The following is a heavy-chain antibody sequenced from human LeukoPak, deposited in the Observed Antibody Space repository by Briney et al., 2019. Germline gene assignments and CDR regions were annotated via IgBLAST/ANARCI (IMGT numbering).Heavy chain of an antibody. V-gene: IGHV3-7*01. CDR2: IKQDGSEK. CDR3: VRDLWFGESRYGMDV. D-gene: IGHD3-10*01. Sequence: GGSLRLSCAASGFTFITYWMTWVRQAPGNGLEWVAKIKQDGSEKYYVDSVKGRFTIYRDNAKSSLFLQMNSLRAEDTAMYYCVRDLWFGESRYGMDVWGQGTTVTVSS. CDR1: GFTFITYW. J-gene: IGHJ6*02.